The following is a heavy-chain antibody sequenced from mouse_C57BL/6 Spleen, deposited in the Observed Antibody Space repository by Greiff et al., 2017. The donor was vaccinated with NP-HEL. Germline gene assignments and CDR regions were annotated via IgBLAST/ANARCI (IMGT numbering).Heavy chain of an antibody. Sequence: QVQLQQSGPELVKPGASVKISCKASGYAFSSSWMNWVKQRPGKGLEWIGQIYPGDGDTNYNGKFKGKATLTADKSSSTAYMQLSSLTSEDSAVYFCARSQTTVVEGAWFAYWGQGTLVTVSA. CDR1: GYAFSSSW. D-gene: IGHD1-1*01. V-gene: IGHV1-82*01. J-gene: IGHJ3*01. CDR2: IYPGDGDT. CDR3: ARSQTTVVEGAWFAY.